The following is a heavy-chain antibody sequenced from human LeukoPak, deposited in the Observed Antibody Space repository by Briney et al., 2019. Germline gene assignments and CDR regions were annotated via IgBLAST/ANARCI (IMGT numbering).Heavy chain of an antibody. CDR1: GGTFSSYA. J-gene: IGHJ6*03. V-gene: IGHV1-69*13. CDR2: IIPIFGTA. D-gene: IGHD3-3*01. Sequence: SVKVSCKASGGTFSSYAISWVRQAPGQGLEWMGGIIPIFGTANYAQKFQGRVMITADESTSTAYMELSSLRSEDTAVYYCARDRGTDFWSDYMDVWGKGTTVTVSS. CDR3: ARDRGTDFWSDYMDV.